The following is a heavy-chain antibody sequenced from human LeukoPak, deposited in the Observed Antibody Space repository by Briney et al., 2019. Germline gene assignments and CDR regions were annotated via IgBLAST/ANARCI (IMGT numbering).Heavy chain of an antibody. D-gene: IGHD4-17*01. Sequence: PSETLSLTCVVSGGSFSGYYWSWIRQPPGKGLEWIGEIKHGGRLNYNPSLKSRVTISVDTSKNQFSLKLSSVTAADTAVYYCARESTAATPSFDSWGQGALVTVSS. J-gene: IGHJ4*02. V-gene: IGHV4-34*01. CDR2: IKHGGRL. CDR1: GGSFSGYY. CDR3: ARESTAATPSFDS.